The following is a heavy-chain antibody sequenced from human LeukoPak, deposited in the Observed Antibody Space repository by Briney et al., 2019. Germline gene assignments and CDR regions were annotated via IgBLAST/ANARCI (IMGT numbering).Heavy chain of an antibody. Sequence: ASVKVSCKASGYTFTGYYMHWVRQAPGEGLEWMGRINPNSGGTNYAQKFQGRVTMTRDTSISTAYMELSRLRSDDTAVYYCARGGGDIAAAGMGDYWGQGTLVTVSS. CDR3: ARGGGDIAAAGMGDY. D-gene: IGHD6-13*01. CDR2: INPNSGGT. J-gene: IGHJ4*02. V-gene: IGHV1-2*06. CDR1: GYTFTGYY.